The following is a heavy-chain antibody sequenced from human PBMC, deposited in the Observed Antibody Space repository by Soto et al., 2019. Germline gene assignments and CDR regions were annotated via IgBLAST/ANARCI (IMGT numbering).Heavy chain of an antibody. V-gene: IGHV3-23*01. Sequence: GGSLRLSCAASGFTFSSYAMSWVRQAPGKGLEWVSAISGSGGSTYYADSVKGRFTISRDNSKNTLYLQMNSLRAEDTAVYYCAKDQRYCSGGSCYYPNESPNDAFDIWGQGTMVTVSS. J-gene: IGHJ3*02. CDR1: GFTFSSYA. CDR2: ISGSGGST. D-gene: IGHD2-15*01. CDR3: AKDQRYCSGGSCYYPNESPNDAFDI.